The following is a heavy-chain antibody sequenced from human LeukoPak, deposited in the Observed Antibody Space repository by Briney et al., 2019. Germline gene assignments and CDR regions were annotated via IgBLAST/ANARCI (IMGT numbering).Heavy chain of an antibody. CDR2: I. D-gene: IGHD1-26*01. Sequence: GGSLRLSCAASGFTFSSYWMHWVRQAPGKGLAWVSRIKGRFTISRDNAKNTLYLQMNSLRAEDTAVYYCARQEGGIVGATAQHWGQGTLVTVSS. V-gene: IGHV3-74*01. CDR3: ARQEGGIVGATAQH. J-gene: IGHJ1*01. CDR1: GFTFSSYW.